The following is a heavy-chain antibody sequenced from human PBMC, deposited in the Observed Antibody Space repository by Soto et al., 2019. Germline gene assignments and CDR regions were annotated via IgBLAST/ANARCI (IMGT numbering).Heavy chain of an antibody. J-gene: IGHJ6*02. Sequence: ASVKVSCKSSGYTFTSYAMHWVRQAPGQRLEWMGWINAGNGNTKYSQKFQGRVTITRDTSASTAYMELSSLRSEDTAVYYCARVKQWLDGMDVWGQGTTVTVS. V-gene: IGHV1-3*01. CDR1: GYTFTSYA. CDR2: INAGNGNT. D-gene: IGHD6-19*01. CDR3: ARVKQWLDGMDV.